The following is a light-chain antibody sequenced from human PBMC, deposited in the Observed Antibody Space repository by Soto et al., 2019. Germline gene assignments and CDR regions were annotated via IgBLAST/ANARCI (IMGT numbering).Light chain of an antibody. CDR3: MQALQNPYT. V-gene: IGKV2-28*01. CDR2: LGS. J-gene: IGKJ3*01. Sequence: IVMTQSPLSLPVTPGEPASISCRSSQSLLHDNGNNYFDWYLQKPGQSPQLLFYLGSIRASGVPDRFSASGSGTDFTLKISRVEADDVGVYYCMQALQNPYTFGPGTKVEI. CDR1: QSLLHDNGNNY.